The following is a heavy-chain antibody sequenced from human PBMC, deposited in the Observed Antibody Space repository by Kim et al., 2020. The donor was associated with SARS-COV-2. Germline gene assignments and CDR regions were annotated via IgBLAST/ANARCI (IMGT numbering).Heavy chain of an antibody. CDR1: GFSFSYHW. CDR2: INSDNSGT. V-gene: IGHV3-74*01. D-gene: IGHD3-16*01. CDR3: ARAFFWGAAPKYFYGLDV. J-gene: IGHJ6*02. Sequence: GGSLRLSCAASGFSFSYHWMHWVRQAPGKGLVWVSRINSDNSGTDYADSVKGRFTISRDNAKNTLYLQINSLRAEDSAVYFCARAFFWGAAPKYFYGLDVWGQGTTVTVSS.